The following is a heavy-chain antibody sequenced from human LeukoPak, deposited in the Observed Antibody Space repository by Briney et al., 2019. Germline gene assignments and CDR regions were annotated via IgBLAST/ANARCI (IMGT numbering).Heavy chain of an antibody. V-gene: IGHV5-51*01. Sequence: GESLKISCKGSGYSFSTYWIGWVRQRPGEGLEWMGIIYPGDSDTRYRPSFQGQVTISADKSINTAYLQWSSLKASGTAMYYCARRGADSRYSVDPWGPGTLVTVSS. CDR3: ARRGADSRYSVDP. CDR1: GYSFSTYW. D-gene: IGHD2-2*01. CDR2: IYPGDSDT. J-gene: IGHJ5*02.